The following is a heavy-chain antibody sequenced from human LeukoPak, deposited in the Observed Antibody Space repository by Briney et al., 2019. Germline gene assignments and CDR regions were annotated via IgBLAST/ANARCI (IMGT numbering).Heavy chain of an antibody. J-gene: IGHJ6*03. D-gene: IGHD2-21*01. Sequence: GGSLRLSCATPGFTFSNYAMNWVRQAPGKGLESVSGIGGGGGSTYYADSVKGRFTVSRDNSKNTLYLQMNSLRAEDTAVYFCAKAGGDAYYCFYMDVWGKGTTVTVSS. CDR3: AKAGGDAYYCFYMDV. CDR1: GFTFSNYA. CDR2: IGGGGGST. V-gene: IGHV3-23*01.